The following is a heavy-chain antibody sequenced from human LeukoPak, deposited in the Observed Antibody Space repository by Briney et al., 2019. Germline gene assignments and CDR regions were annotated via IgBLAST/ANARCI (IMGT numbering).Heavy chain of an antibody. CDR3: ARDQREFVDLRRLVQGSLDY. CDR2: INPNSGGT. Sequence: ASVKVSCKASGYTFTGYYMHWVRQAPGQGLEWMGWINPNSGGTNYAQKFQGRVTMTRDTSISTAYMELSRLRSDDTAVYYCARDQREFVDLRRLVQGSLDYWGQGTLVTVSS. J-gene: IGHJ4*02. V-gene: IGHV1-2*02. D-gene: IGHD6-19*01. CDR1: GYTFTGYY.